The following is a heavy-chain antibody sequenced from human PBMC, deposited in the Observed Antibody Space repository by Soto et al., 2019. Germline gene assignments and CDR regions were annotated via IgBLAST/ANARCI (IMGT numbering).Heavy chain of an antibody. Sequence: EVQLVESGGGLVQPGGCLRLSCAASGFTSSSYWIHWVRQAPGKGLVWVSRISNDGSSTNYADSVKGRFTISRDNAKNTVYLQMNSLRAEDTAVYYCARDTYYYDSSDHFSADAFDIWGQGTMVTVSS. J-gene: IGHJ3*02. CDR1: GFTSSSYW. V-gene: IGHV3-74*01. CDR3: ARDTYYYDSSDHFSADAFDI. CDR2: ISNDGSST. D-gene: IGHD3-22*01.